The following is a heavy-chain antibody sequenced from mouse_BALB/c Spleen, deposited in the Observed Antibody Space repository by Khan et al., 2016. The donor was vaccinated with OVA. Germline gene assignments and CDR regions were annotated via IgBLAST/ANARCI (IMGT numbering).Heavy chain of an antibody. CDR2: ISSLAYSI. V-gene: IGHV5-15*02. CDR3: ARSWAMDY. J-gene: IGHJ4*01. CDR1: GFTFSDYG. Sequence: EVELVESGGGLVQPGGSRKLSCAASGFTFSDYGLAWVRQAPGKGPEWVAFISSLAYSIYSADTVTGRFPISRENAKNTLYLVMSSLRSEDTAMYYCARSWAMDYWGQGTSVTVSS.